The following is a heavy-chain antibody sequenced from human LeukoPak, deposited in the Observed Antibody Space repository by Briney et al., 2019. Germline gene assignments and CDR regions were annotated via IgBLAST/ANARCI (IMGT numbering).Heavy chain of an antibody. J-gene: IGHJ4*02. D-gene: IGHD2-15*01. CDR3: ARDPKDWVAAGDFDY. CDR2: ISAYNGNT. Sequence: ASVKVSCKASGYTFTNYGITWVRQAPGQGLAWMGWISAYNGNTNYAQKFQGRATMTTDTAANTAYMELRNLRSDDTAVYYCARDPKDWVAAGDFDYWGQGTLVTVSS. CDR1: GYTFTNYG. V-gene: IGHV1-18*01.